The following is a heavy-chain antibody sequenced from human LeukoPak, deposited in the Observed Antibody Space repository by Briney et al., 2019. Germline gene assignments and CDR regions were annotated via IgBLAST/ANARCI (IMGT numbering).Heavy chain of an antibody. V-gene: IGHV3-23*01. D-gene: IGHD3-22*01. CDR2: ISGSGGST. CDR1: GFTFSSYA. J-gene: IGHJ4*02. Sequence: PGGSLRLSCAASGFTFSSYAMSWVRQAPGKGLEWVSAISGSGGSTNYADSVKGRFTISRDNSKNTLSLQMNSLRAEDTAVYYCAKEVYYNDSSGYYLAGFDYWGQGTLVTVSS. CDR3: AKEVYYNDSSGYYLAGFDY.